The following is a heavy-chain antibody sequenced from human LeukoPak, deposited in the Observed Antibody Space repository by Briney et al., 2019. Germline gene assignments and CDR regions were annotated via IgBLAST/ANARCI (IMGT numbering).Heavy chain of an antibody. Sequence: GGSLRLSCAASGFTFDDYGMSWVRQAPGKGLEWVSSINWNGGSTGYADSVKGRFTISRDNAKNSLYLQMNSLRAEDTALYYCARAPEGDHDIRYYMDVWGKGTTVTVSS. V-gene: IGHV3-20*04. CDR1: GFTFDDYG. CDR3: ARAPEGDHDIRYYMDV. D-gene: IGHD1-14*01. J-gene: IGHJ6*03. CDR2: INWNGGST.